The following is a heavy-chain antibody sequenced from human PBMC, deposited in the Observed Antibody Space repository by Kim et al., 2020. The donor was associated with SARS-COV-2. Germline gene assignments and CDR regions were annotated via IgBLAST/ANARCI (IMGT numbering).Heavy chain of an antibody. J-gene: IGHJ4*02. CDR3: ARETVGATGIDY. Sequence: RYAQKCQGRINMTRDTSTSTVYMELSSLRSEGTAVYYCARETVGATGIDYWGQGTLVTVSS. V-gene: IGHV1-46*01. D-gene: IGHD1-26*01.